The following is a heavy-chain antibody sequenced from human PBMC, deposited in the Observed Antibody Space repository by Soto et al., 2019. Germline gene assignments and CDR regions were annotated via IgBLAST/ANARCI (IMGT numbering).Heavy chain of an antibody. CDR3: ARDEIAAADGMGGMDV. J-gene: IGHJ6*02. CDR1: GGSISSSNW. V-gene: IGHV4-4*02. D-gene: IGHD6-13*01. CDR2: IYHSGST. Sequence: PSETLSLTCAVSGGSISSSNWWSWVRQPPGKGLEWIGEIYHSGSTNYNPSLKSRVAISVDKSKNQFSLKLSSVTAADTAVYYRARDEIAAADGMGGMDVWGQGTTVTVSS.